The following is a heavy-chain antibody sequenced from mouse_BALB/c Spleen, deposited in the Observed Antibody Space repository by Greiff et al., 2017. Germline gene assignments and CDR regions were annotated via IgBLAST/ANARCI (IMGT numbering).Heavy chain of an antibody. J-gene: IGHJ2*01. V-gene: IGHV3-6*02. D-gene: IGHD4-1*01. Sequence: EVHLVESGPGLVKPSQSLSLTCSVTGYSITSGYYWNWIRQFPGNKLEWMGYISYDGSNNYNPSLKNRISITRDTSKNQFFLKLNSVTTEDTATYYCARLTGTAYYFDYWGQGTTLTVSS. CDR1: GYSITSGYY. CDR3: ARLTGTAYYFDY. CDR2: ISYDGSN.